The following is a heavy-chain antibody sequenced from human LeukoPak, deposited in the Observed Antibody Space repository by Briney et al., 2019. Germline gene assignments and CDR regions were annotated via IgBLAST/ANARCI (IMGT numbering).Heavy chain of an antibody. J-gene: IGHJ4*02. Sequence: GGSLRLSCAASGFTFSSYSMNWVRQAPGKGLEWVSYISSSSSTIYYADSVKGRFTIPRDNAKNSLYLQMNSLRAEDTAVYYCARTQRYCSSTSCSLYYFDYWGQGTLVTVSS. V-gene: IGHV3-48*04. D-gene: IGHD2-2*01. CDR3: ARTQRYCSSTSCSLYYFDY. CDR2: ISSSSSTI. CDR1: GFTFSSYS.